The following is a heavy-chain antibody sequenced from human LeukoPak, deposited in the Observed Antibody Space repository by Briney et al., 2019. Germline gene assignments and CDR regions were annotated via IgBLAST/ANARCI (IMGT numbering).Heavy chain of an antibody. D-gene: IGHD4-17*01. CDR3: ARDRLTTVTTFHFDY. CDR2: IWYDRTNK. J-gene: IGHJ4*02. CDR1: GFTFGTYA. Sequence: PGRSLSLSCAASGFTFGTYAMHWVRQAPGKGLEWVAVIWYDRTNKYYADSVKGRFTISRDNSKNTLYLQMSSLRAEDTAVYYCARDRLTTVTTFHFDYWGQGTLVTVSS. V-gene: IGHV3-33*01.